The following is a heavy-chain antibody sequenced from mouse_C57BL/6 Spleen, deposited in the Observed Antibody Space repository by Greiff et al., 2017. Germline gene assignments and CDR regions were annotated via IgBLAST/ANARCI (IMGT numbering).Heavy chain of an antibody. CDR2: IYPGSGNT. CDR3: ARSYYYGSSDQAWFAY. CDR1: GYSFTSYY. J-gene: IGHJ3*01. Sequence: LEESGPELVKPGASVKISCKASGYSFTSYYIHWVKQRPGQGLEWIGWIYPGSGNTKYNEKFKGKATLTADTSSSTAYMQLSSLTSEDSAVYYCARSYYYGSSDQAWFAYWGQGTLVTVSA. D-gene: IGHD1-1*01. V-gene: IGHV1-66*01.